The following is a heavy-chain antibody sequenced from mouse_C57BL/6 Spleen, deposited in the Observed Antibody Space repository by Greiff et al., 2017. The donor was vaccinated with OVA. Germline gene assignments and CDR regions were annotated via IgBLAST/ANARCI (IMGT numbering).Heavy chain of an antibody. J-gene: IGHJ4*01. CDR2: ISSGSSTI. D-gene: IGHD1-1*01. V-gene: IGHV5-17*01. Sequence: DVKLVESGGGLVKPGGSLKLSCAASGFTFSDYGMHWVRQAPEKGLEWVAYISSGSSTIYYADTVKGRFTISRDNAKNTLFLQMTSLRSEDTAMYYCARIYYYGSSYVEYAMDYWGQGTSVTVSS. CDR1: GFTFSDYG. CDR3: ARIYYYGSSYVEYAMDY.